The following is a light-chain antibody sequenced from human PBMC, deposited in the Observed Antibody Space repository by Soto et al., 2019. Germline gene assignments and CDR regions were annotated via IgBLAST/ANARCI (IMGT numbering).Light chain of an antibody. V-gene: IGLV1-47*01. J-gene: IGLJ2*01. CDR1: RSNIGSNY. Sequence: QTVVTQPPSASGTPGQRVTISCSGSRSNIGSNYVYWYQQVPGTAPKLLIYRNNQRPSGVPDRFSGSKSGTSASLAISGLRSEDEADYYCAAWDDSLSGLFGGGTKLTVL. CDR2: RNN. CDR3: AAWDDSLSGL.